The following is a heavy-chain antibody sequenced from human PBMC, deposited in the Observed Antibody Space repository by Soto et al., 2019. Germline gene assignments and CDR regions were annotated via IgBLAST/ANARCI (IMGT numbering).Heavy chain of an antibody. CDR2: ISYDGSNK. V-gene: IGHV3-30*18. Sequence: QVQLVESGGGVVQPGRSLRLSCAASGFTFSSYGMHWVRQAPGKGLEWVAVISYDGSNKYYADSVKGRFTISRDNSKNTLYLQMNSLRAEDTAVYYCAKEHGVAAAGILETEYFDYWGQGTLVTVSS. D-gene: IGHD6-13*01. CDR3: AKEHGVAAAGILETEYFDY. CDR1: GFTFSSYG. J-gene: IGHJ4*02.